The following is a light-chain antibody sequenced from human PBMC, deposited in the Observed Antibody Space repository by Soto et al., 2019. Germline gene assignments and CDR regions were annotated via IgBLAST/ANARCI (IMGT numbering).Light chain of an antibody. J-gene: IGKJ1*01. CDR2: GTS. CDR1: QTVARNF. Sequence: EIVLTQSPGTLSLSPGERVTLSCRASQTVARNFLAWYQQKPGQAPRLLIYGTSTRAAAIPDRFSGSGSGTDFPLSISRLEPEDVAVYYWQQYGGAPRTFGQGTKVEIK. V-gene: IGKV3-20*01. CDR3: QQYGGAPRT.